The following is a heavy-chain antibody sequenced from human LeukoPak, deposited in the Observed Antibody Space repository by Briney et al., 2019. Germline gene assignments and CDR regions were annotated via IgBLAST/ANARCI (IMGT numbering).Heavy chain of an antibody. J-gene: IGHJ3*02. CDR1: GFTVSSNY. V-gene: IGHV3-23*01. CDR2: ISGSGDST. D-gene: IGHD3-22*01. CDR3: AKTYYYDSSGYTDAFDI. Sequence: GGSLRLSCAASGFTVSSNYMSWVRQAPGKGLEWVSAISGSGDSTYYADSVKGRFTISRDNSKNTLYLKMNSLRAEDTAVYYCAKTYYYDSSGYTDAFDIWGQGTMVNVAS.